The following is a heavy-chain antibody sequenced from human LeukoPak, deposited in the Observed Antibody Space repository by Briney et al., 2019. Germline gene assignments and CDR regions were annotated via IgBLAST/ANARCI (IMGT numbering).Heavy chain of an antibody. J-gene: IGHJ4*02. CDR2: IKDSGRT. D-gene: IGHD1-1*01. V-gene: IGHV4-39*07. CDR1: GGSIGSSSYY. CDR3: ARHLGTPGTRGFDY. Sequence: PSETLSLTCTVSGGSIGSSSYYWGWVRQPPGKGLEWIGEIKDSGRTNYNTSLTGRVTISIDTSKSQFSLKLTSVTAADTAVYYCARHLGTPGTRGFDYWGQGTLVTVSS.